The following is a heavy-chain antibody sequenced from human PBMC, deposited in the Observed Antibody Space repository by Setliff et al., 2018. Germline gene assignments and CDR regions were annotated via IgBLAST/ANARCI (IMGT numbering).Heavy chain of an antibody. V-gene: IGHV3-21*01. CDR1: GLTFSSYA. D-gene: IGHD3-10*01. J-gene: IGHJ6*03. CDR3: AREGRGVYYHYYYMDV. CDR2: ISSSSSHI. Sequence: GGSLRLSCAASGLTFSSYAMSWVRQAPGKGLEWVSSISSSSSHIYYADSVKGRFTISRDNAKNALYLQMNSLRAEDTAVYYCAREGRGVYYHYYYMDVWGKGTTVTVSS.